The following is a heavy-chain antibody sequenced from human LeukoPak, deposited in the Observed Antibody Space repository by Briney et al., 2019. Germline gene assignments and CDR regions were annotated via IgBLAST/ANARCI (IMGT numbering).Heavy chain of an antibody. CDR1: GGSISSSSYY. CDR2: INHSGSP. V-gene: IGHV4-39*07. CDR3: ARGLGLWSGY. J-gene: IGHJ4*02. Sequence: PSETLSLTCTVSGGSISSSSYYWGWIRQPPGKGLEGIGEINHSGSPQSNPSLKTRVTISVATSTNQSSLKLSSVPAADTAVYYCARGLGLWSGYWGQGTLVTVSS. D-gene: IGHD3-3*01.